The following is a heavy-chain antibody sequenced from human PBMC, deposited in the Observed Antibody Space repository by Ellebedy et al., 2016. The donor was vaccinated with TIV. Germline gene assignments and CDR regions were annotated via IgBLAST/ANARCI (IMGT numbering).Heavy chain of an antibody. CDR1: GFTFSDYY. J-gene: IGHJ6*02. V-gene: IGHV3-11*01. D-gene: IGHD6-6*01. CDR3: ASVGIAARL. Sequence: GESLKISXAASGFTFSDYYMSWLRQAPGKGLEWVSYISSSGSTIYYADSVKGRFTISRDNAKNSLYLQMNSLRAEDTAVYYCASVGIAARLWGQGTTVTVSS. CDR2: ISSSGSTI.